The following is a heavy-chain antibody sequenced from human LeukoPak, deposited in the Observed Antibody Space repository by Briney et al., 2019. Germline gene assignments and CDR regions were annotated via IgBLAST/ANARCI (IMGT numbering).Heavy chain of an antibody. V-gene: IGHV1-18*04. Sequence: GASVKVSCKASGYTFTSYGISWVRQAPGQGLEWMGWISAYNGNTNYAQKLQGRVTMTTDTSTSTAYMELRSLRSDDTAVYYCARGEIVVVPAASYYYYYGMDVWGQGTTVTVSS. CDR3: ARGEIVVVPAASYYYYYGMDV. CDR2: ISAYNGNT. J-gene: IGHJ6*02. D-gene: IGHD2-2*01. CDR1: GYTFTSYG.